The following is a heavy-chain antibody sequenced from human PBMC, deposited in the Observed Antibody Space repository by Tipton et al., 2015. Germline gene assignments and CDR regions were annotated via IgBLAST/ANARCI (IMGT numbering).Heavy chain of an antibody. V-gene: IGHV3-20*04. CDR3: ARDGSSLYFGVY. CDR2: IDWNSGRT. J-gene: IGHJ4*01. D-gene: IGHD6-13*01. CDR1: GFTFDDYG. Sequence: GSLRLSCAASGFTFDDYGMTWVRQVPGKGLEWVAGIDWNSGRTGYADSVKGRFIISRDNAQNSLFLQMNSLTAEDTAFYYCARDGSSLYFGVYWGHGTLVSVSS.